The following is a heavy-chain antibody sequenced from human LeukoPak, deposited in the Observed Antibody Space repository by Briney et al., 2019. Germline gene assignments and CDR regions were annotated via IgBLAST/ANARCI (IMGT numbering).Heavy chain of an antibody. Sequence: PGGSLRLSCVASGFTFNTFGMNWVRQAPGKGLEWVSFLRYDGRNQYYADSVKGRFTISIDNPKNTVYLQMSSLRPEDTAVYYCAKDPVAGAPSYYFDNWRQGTLVTVSS. D-gene: IGHD6-19*01. CDR3: AKDPVAGAPSYYFDN. J-gene: IGHJ4*02. CDR1: GFTFNTFG. CDR2: LRYDGRNQ. V-gene: IGHV3-30*02.